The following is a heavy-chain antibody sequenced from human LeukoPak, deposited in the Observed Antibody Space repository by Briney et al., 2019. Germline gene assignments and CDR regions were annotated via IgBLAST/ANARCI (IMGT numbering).Heavy chain of an antibody. CDR2: FDPEDGET. D-gene: IGHD3-10*01. Sequence: ASVKVSCKVSGYTLTELSMHWVRQAPGKGLEWMGGFDPEDGETIYAQKFQGRVTMTEDTSTDTAYMELSSLRSEDTAVYYCATASITMVRGVINWGGMDVWGQGTTVTVSS. V-gene: IGHV1-24*01. J-gene: IGHJ6*02. CDR3: ATASITMVRGVINWGGMDV. CDR1: GYTLTELS.